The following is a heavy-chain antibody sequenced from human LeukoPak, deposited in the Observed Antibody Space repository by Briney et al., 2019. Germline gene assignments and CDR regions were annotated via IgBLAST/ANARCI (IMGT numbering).Heavy chain of an antibody. J-gene: IGHJ5*02. CDR1: GDSVSSGDYY. CDR3: ARGGSYYSRCWFDP. CDR2: INHSGST. Sequence: PSETLSLTCTVSGDSVSSGDYYWSWIRQPPGKGQEWIGEINHSGSTNYNPSLKSRVTISVDTSKNQFSLKLSSVTAADTAVYYCARGGSYYSRCWFDPWGQGTLVTVSS. D-gene: IGHD1-26*01. V-gene: IGHV4-61*08.